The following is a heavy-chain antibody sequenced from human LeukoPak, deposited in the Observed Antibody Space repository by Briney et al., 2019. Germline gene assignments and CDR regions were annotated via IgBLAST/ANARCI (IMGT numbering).Heavy chain of an antibody. D-gene: IGHD3-10*01. CDR3: AKDLGPGVDY. J-gene: IGHJ4*02. CDR1: GFTFSSYG. V-gene: IGHV3-30*18. Sequence: GGSPRLSCAASGFTFSSYGMHWVRQAPGKGLEWVAVISYDGSNKYYADSVKGRFTISRDNSKNTLYLQMNSLRAEDTAVYYCAKDLGPGVDYWGQGTLVTVSS. CDR2: ISYDGSNK.